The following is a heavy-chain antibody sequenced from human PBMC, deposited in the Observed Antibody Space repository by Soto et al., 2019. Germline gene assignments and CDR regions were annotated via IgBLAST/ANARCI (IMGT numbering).Heavy chain of an antibody. CDR2: IYYSGST. D-gene: IGHD3-3*01. J-gene: IGHJ5*02. CDR1: VGSVSSGSYY. Sequence: QVQLQESGPGLVKPSETLSLTCTVSVGSVSSGSYYWRWIRQPPGKGMEWIGYIYYSGSTNYNPPRKSRVAVSVDTSKNQFTLKLRSVTAADTAVYYCARDRRITILQGWFDPWGQGTLVTVSS. CDR3: ARDRRITILQGWFDP. V-gene: IGHV4-61*01.